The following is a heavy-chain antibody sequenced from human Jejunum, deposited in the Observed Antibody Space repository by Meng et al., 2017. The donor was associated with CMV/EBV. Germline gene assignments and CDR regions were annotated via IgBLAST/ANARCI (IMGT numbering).Heavy chain of an antibody. CDR3: AHFVGGYYPSRPDY. Sequence: IPLKGSGPTLVKPTQTLTLTCSFSGFSPSTSGEGVGWIRQPPGKALEWLALIYRGDDKRYSPSLNSRLTIAKDTSKNEVVLTLTNMGPIDTGTYYCAHFVGGYYPSRPDYWGQGTLVTVSS. V-gene: IGHV2-5*02. J-gene: IGHJ4*02. D-gene: IGHD1-26*01. CDR2: IYRGDDK. CDR1: GFSPSTSGEG.